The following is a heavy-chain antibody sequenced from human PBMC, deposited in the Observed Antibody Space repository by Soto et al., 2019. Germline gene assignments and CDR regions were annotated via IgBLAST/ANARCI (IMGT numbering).Heavy chain of an antibody. CDR1: GFTLSDYY. D-gene: IGHD3-9*01. CDR2: ISTNSCYT. Sequence: GGSLRLSCAASGFTLSDYYMTWIRQAPGKGLEWISYISTNSCYTKYADSVKGRFTISRDDAKNSLYLQMNSLGVEDTAVYYCARVYDILTSAWLDPWGQGTLVTVSS. CDR3: ARVYDILTSAWLDP. J-gene: IGHJ5*02. V-gene: IGHV3-11*03.